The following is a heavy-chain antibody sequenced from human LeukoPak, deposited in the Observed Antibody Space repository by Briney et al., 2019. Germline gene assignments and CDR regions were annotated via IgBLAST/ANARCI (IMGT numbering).Heavy chain of an antibody. V-gene: IGHV4-39*01. J-gene: IGHJ3*02. CDR2: IYSSGNS. CDR3: ARGAPSPMIVVVLGEAFDI. D-gene: IGHD3-22*01. Sequence: GSLRLSCAASGFTFSSYWMSWVRQAPGKGLEWIGSIYSSGNSYYNPSLKSRATISPDTSKNQYSLRLTSVTAADTAVYYCARGAPSPMIVVVLGEAFDIWGQGTMVTVSS. CDR1: GFTFSSYW.